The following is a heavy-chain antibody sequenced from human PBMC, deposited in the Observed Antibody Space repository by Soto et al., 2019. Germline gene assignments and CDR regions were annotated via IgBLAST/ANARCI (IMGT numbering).Heavy chain of an antibody. CDR3: ARGETYVGV. J-gene: IGHJ6*02. CDR1: RDTFNKYA. CDR2: IIPIFSSR. D-gene: IGHD3-10*02. V-gene: IGHV1-69*01. Sequence: QVQLVQSGAEVKKPGSSVKVSCKTSRDTFNKYAFNWVRQAPGQGLEWRGWIIPIFSSRNYAEEFQGRVTITADDDTGTAYMELRRVRFEDTAVYYCARGETYVGVWGQGTTVTGSS.